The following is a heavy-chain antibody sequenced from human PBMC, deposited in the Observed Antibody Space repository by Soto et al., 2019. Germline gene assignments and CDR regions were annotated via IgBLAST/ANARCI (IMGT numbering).Heavy chain of an antibody. J-gene: IGHJ4*02. CDR2: IHHSGST. V-gene: IGHV4-4*02. CDR3: ASTYYSDTSGYYSLGD. Sequence: QVQLQESGPGLVKPSGTLSLTCAVSGGSISSSNWWSWVRQSPGKGLEWIGEIHHSGSTNYNPSLKSRVTISVDKSKNQFSLKLSSVTAAATAVYYCASTYYSDTSGYYSLGDWGQGTPVTVSS. CDR1: GGSISSSNW. D-gene: IGHD3-22*01.